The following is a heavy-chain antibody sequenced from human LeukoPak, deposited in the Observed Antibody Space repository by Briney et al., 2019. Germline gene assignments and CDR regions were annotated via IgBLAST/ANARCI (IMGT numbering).Heavy chain of an antibody. CDR2: MSSSDDGR. Sequence: TGGSLRLSCAASEFSVGSNYMTWVRQAPGKGLEWVSAMSSSDDGRYYAASVRGRFTISRDTSRSTLYLQMNSLRAEDAAVYYCAKAPVTSCRGAFCYPFDYWGQGTLVTVSS. CDR3: AKAPVTSCRGAFCYPFDY. V-gene: IGHV3-23*01. D-gene: IGHD2-15*01. J-gene: IGHJ4*02. CDR1: EFSVGSNY.